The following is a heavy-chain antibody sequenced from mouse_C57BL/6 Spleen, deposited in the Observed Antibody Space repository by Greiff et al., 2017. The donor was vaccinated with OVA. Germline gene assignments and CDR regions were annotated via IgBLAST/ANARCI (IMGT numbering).Heavy chain of an antibody. CDR3: ARDITTVVATRAMDY. CDR2: IYIGNGYT. Sequence: VVRPGSSVKMSCKTSGYTFTSYGINWVKQRPGQGLEWIGYIYIGNGYTEYNEKFKGKATLTSDTSSSTAYMQLSSLTSEDSAIYFCARDITTVVATRAMDYWGQGTSVTVSS. D-gene: IGHD1-1*01. V-gene: IGHV1-58*01. CDR1: GYTFTSYG. J-gene: IGHJ4*01.